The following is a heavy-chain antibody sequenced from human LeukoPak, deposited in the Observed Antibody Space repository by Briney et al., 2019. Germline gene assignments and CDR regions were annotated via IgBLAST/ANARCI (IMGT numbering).Heavy chain of an antibody. CDR1: GGSISSGGYS. Sequence: PSETLSLTCAVSGGSISSGGYSWSWIRQPPGKGLEWIGYIYHSGSTYYNPSLKSRVTISVDRSKNQFSLKLSSVTAADTAVYYCASSTYDYGDYVPFDYWGQGTLVTVSS. CDR3: ASSTYDYGDYVPFDY. J-gene: IGHJ4*01. CDR2: IYHSGST. V-gene: IGHV4-30-2*01. D-gene: IGHD4-17*01.